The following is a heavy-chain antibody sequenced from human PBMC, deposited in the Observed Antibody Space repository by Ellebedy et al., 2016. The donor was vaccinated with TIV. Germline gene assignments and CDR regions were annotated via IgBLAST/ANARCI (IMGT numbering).Heavy chain of an antibody. CDR1: GFTFNSYT. J-gene: IGHJ4*02. CDR2: ISAYNGNT. D-gene: IGHD5-12*01. Sequence: ASVKVSXKTSGFTFNSYTITWVRQAPGQGLEWMGWISAYNGNTKIAQKVQGRATLTTDTSTRTAYMDLTSLTSDDTAVYYCARVLDSGYYPIDFWGQGTLVTVSS. CDR3: ARVLDSGYYPIDF. V-gene: IGHV1-18*04.